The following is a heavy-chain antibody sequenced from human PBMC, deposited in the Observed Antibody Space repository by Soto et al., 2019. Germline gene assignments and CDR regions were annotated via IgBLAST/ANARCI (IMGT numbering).Heavy chain of an antibody. CDR2: IYGNSRTI. CDR3: ATDGSSGMYYFDY. D-gene: IGHD6-19*01. Sequence: GVSLRLSCAASGFSFSTYIMNWVRQAPGRGLEWVSSIYGNSRTIYYAESVRGRFTISRDNSKNTLYLQMHSLRAGDSANYYCATDGSSGMYYFDYWGRGTLLTV. V-gene: IGHV3-48*01. CDR1: GFSFSTYI. J-gene: IGHJ4*02.